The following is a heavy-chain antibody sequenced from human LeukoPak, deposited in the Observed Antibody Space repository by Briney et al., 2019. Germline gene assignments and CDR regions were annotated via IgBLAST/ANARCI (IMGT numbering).Heavy chain of an antibody. V-gene: IGHV3-49*04. CDR3: IRGRLGGGGRDFDF. CDR1: GFTFGEYG. Sequence: GGSLRLSCTASGFTFGEYGMNWVRQAPGKGLEWVGFIRTKPYGGTAEYAASVKGRFTISRDDSKSIAYLQMNSLKTDDTAVSYCIRGRLGGGGRDFDFWGQGTLVTVSS. J-gene: IGHJ4*02. CDR2: IRTKPYGGTA. D-gene: IGHD3-16*01.